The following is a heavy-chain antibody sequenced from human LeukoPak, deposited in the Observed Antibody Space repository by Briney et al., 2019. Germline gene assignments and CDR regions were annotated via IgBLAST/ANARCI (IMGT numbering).Heavy chain of an antibody. J-gene: IGHJ6*03. CDR3: ARGPDIVVVPAAIPYGYYYYMDV. CDR2: INHSGST. Sequence: PSETLSLTCTVSGGSISGYYWSWIRQPPGKGLKWSGEINHSGSTNDNPSLKSRVTISVDTSKNQFSLKLSSVTAADTAVYYCARGPDIVVVPAAIPYGYYYYMDVWGKGTTVTVSS. D-gene: IGHD2-2*02. V-gene: IGHV4-34*01. CDR1: GGSISGYY.